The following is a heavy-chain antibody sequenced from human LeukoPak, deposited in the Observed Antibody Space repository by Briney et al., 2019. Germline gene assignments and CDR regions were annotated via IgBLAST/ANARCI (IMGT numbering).Heavy chain of an antibody. CDR2: INQDGSGK. J-gene: IGHJ4*02. D-gene: IGHD3-10*01. V-gene: IGHV3-7*01. CDR3: ATSGGDY. CDR1: GFTFTNYW. Sequence: TGGSLRLSCAASGFTFTNYWMGWVRQAPGKGLEWVANINQDGSGKYYVDSVKGRFTISRDNAKNSLYLQMNSLRAEDTAVYYCATSGGDYWGQGTLVTVSS.